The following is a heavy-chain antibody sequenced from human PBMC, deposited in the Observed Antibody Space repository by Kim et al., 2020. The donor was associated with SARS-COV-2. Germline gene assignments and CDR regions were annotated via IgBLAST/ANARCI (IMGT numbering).Heavy chain of an antibody. D-gene: IGHD6-19*01. CDR1: GDSIGSYY. J-gene: IGHJ4*02. Sequence: SETLSLTCTVSGDSIGSYYWTWIRQPPGKGLEWIGYIYNSGTTNYNPSLKSRVTISVDTSKNQFSLKLRSVTAADTAVYFCAMEEVAGGGFDYWGQGTLVAVSS. CDR2: IYNSGTT. V-gene: IGHV4-59*01. CDR3: AMEEVAGGGFDY.